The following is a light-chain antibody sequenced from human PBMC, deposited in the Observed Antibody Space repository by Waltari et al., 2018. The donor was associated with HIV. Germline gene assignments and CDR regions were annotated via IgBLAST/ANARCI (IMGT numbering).Light chain of an antibody. J-gene: IGLJ3*02. CDR1: VLAKNY. V-gene: IGLV3-27*01. CDR2: KDN. Sequence: SYELTQPSSMSVSPGQTARITCSGDVLAKNYARWFQQKPGQAPVLLIYKDNERPSVIPERVSGSSSGTTVTLTISGAQVDDEADYYCYSAADNMGVFGGGTKLTVL. CDR3: YSAADNMGV.